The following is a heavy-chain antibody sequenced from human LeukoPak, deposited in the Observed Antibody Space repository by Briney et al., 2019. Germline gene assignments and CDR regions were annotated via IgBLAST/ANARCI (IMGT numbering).Heavy chain of an antibody. CDR3: ARETSRKGAHYMDV. D-gene: IGHD1-14*01. CDR2: IYYSGST. J-gene: IGHJ6*03. CDR1: GGSISSYY. V-gene: IGHV4-59*01. Sequence: SETLSLTCTVSGGSISSYYWSWIRQPPGKGLEWIGYIYYSGSTNYNPSLKSRVTISVDTSKKQFSLKLTSVTVADTAVYYCARETSRKGAHYMDVWGKGTTVTISS.